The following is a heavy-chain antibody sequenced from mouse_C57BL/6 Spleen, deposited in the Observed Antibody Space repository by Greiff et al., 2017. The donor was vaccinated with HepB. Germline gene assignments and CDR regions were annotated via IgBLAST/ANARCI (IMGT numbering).Heavy chain of an antibody. J-gene: IGHJ1*03. CDR2: ISSGSSTI. CDR1: GFTFSDYG. CDR3: ARTTVLPGWYFDV. D-gene: IGHD1-1*01. V-gene: IGHV5-17*01. Sequence: EVMLVESGGGLVKPGGSLKLSCAASGFTFSDYGMHWVRQAPEKGLEWVAYISSGSSTIYYADTVKGRFTISRDNAKNTLFLQMTSLRSEDTAMYYCARTTVLPGWYFDVWGTGTTVTVAS.